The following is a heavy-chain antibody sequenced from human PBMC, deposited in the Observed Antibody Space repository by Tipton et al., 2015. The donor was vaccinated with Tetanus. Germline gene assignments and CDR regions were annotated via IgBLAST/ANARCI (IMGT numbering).Heavy chain of an antibody. D-gene: IGHD2-2*03. Sequence: QLVQSGAEVKKPGESLKISCKGSGYSFTSYWIGWVRQMPGKGLEWMGIIYPGDSDTRYSPSFQGQVTISADKSISTAYLQWSSPKASDTAMYYCARLAGYCSSTSCLDYWGQGTLVTVSS. J-gene: IGHJ4*02. CDR2: IYPGDSDT. CDR1: GYSFTSYW. V-gene: IGHV5-51*01. CDR3: ARLAGYCSSTSCLDY.